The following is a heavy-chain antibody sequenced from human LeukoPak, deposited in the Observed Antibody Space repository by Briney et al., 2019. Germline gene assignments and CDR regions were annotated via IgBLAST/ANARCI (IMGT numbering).Heavy chain of an antibody. Sequence: ASVKVSCKASGYTFTGYYIHWVRQAPGQGLEWMGWMNPNSGNTGYAQKFQGRVTMTRNTSISTAYMELSSLRSEDTAVYYCARLYSSGWYDGDYWGQGTLVTVSS. CDR1: GYTFTGYY. J-gene: IGHJ4*02. CDR3: ARLYSSGWYDGDY. CDR2: MNPNSGNT. D-gene: IGHD6-19*01. V-gene: IGHV1-8*02.